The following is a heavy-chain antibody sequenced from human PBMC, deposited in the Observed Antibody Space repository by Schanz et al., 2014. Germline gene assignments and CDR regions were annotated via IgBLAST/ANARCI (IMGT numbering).Heavy chain of an antibody. CDR3: VKDRYSGYNSYFEY. Sequence: EVQLVESGGGLVQPGGSLRLSCAASGFTFRSMNWVRQAPGKGLAWVSYISSSSSTIYYTDSVKGRFTISRDNAKNSLYLQMNSLRSEDTARYYCVKDRYSGYNSYFEYWGQGTLVTVSS. CDR1: GFTFRS. D-gene: IGHD5-12*01. J-gene: IGHJ4*02. V-gene: IGHV3-48*04. CDR2: ISSSSSTI.